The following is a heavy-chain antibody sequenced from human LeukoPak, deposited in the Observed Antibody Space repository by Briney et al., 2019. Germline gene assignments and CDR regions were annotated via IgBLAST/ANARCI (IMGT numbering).Heavy chain of an antibody. Sequence: ASVKVSCKASGYTFTSYDINWVRQATGQVLEWMGWMNPNSGNTGYAQKFQGRVTMTRNTSISTAYMELSSLRSEDTAVYYCARGLRYYYDSSGYYYFDYWGQGTLVTVSS. CDR2: MNPNSGNT. J-gene: IGHJ4*02. CDR3: ARGLRYYYDSSGYYYFDY. D-gene: IGHD3-22*01. CDR1: GYTFTSYD. V-gene: IGHV1-8*01.